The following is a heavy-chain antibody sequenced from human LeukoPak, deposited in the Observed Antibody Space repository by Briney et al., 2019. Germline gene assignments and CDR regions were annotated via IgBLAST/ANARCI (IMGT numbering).Heavy chain of an antibody. Sequence: SETLSLTCAVYGGSFSGYYWSWIRQPPGKGLEWLGEINHSGSTNYNPSLKSPVTISVDTSKNQFSLKLSSVTAADTAVYYCASLSSIAVAGTDPFDYWGQGTLVTVSS. J-gene: IGHJ4*02. D-gene: IGHD6-19*01. V-gene: IGHV4-34*01. CDR3: ASLSSIAVAGTDPFDY. CDR1: GGSFSGYY. CDR2: INHSGST.